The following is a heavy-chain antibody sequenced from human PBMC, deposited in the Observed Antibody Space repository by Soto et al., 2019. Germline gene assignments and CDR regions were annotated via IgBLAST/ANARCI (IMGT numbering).Heavy chain of an antibody. CDR2: INHSGST. V-gene: IGHV4-34*01. D-gene: IGHD3-22*01. CDR1: GGSFSGYY. CDR3: HDYYDSSGYYKLRDY. J-gene: IGHJ4*02. Sequence: SETLSLTCAVYGGSFSGYYWIWIRQPPGKGLEWIGEINHSGSTNYNPSLKRRVTISVDTSKNQFSLKLSSVTAADTAVHYCHDYYDSSGYYKLRDYWGQGTLVTVS.